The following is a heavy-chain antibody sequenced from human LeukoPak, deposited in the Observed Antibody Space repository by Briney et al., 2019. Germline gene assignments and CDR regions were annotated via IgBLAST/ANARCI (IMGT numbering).Heavy chain of an antibody. V-gene: IGHV3-30*02. Sequence: GGSLRLSCAASGFTFSSYGMHWVRQAPGKGLEWVAFIRYDGSNKYYADSVKGRFTISRDNSKNTLYLQINSLRAEDTAVYYCAKDAAGGSGSYYLGYMDVWGKGTTVTVSS. J-gene: IGHJ6*03. D-gene: IGHD1-26*01. CDR1: GFTFSSYG. CDR3: AKDAAGGSGSYYLGYMDV. CDR2: IRYDGSNK.